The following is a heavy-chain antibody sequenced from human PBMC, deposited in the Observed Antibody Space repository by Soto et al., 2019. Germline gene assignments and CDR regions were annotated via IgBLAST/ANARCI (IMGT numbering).Heavy chain of an antibody. CDR2: FDPEDGET. J-gene: IGHJ4*02. D-gene: IGHD6-6*01. Sequence: ASVKVSCKVSGYTLTELSMHWVRQAPGKGLEWMGGFDPEDGETIYAQKFQGRVTMTEDTSTDTAYMELSSLRSEDTAVYYCATGGKQLVKGWYYFDYWGQGTLVTVSS. CDR1: GYTLTELS. V-gene: IGHV1-24*01. CDR3: ATGGKQLVKGWYYFDY.